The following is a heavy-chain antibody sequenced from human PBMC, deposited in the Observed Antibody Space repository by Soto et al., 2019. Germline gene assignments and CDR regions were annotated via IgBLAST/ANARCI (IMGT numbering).Heavy chain of an antibody. Sequence: QLQLQESGPGLVKPSETLSLTCTVSGGSISSSSFHWGWIRQPPGKGLEWIGSIYYSGSTYYSPSLKGRATISVDTSKNPFALKLSSVTAADTAVYYCARGERAAGTDWWFDPWGQGTLVTVSS. CDR2: IYYSGST. J-gene: IGHJ5*02. V-gene: IGHV4-39*01. CDR1: GGSISSSSFH. CDR3: ARGERAAGTDWWFDP. D-gene: IGHD6-13*01.